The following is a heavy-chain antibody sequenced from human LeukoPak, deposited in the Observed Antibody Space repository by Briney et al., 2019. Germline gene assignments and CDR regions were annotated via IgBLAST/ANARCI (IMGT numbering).Heavy chain of an antibody. CDR2: ISPYNGDT. CDR1: GYTCASYG. Sequence: GASVKVSCKASGYTCASYGISWVRQAPGQGLEWMGWISPYNGDTKYAQKFQGRVTMTEDTSTDTAYMELSSLRSEDTAVYYCATLGYYGSGSYQSPSNWFDPWGQGTLVTVSS. CDR3: ATLGYYGSGSYQSPSNWFDP. D-gene: IGHD3-10*01. J-gene: IGHJ5*02. V-gene: IGHV1-18*01.